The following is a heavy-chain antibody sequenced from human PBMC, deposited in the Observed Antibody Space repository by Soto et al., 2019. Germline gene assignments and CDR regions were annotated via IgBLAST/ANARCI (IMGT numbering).Heavy chain of an antibody. Sequence: GGSLRLSCAASGFTFSSYSMNWVRQAPGKGLEWVSSISSSSSYIYYADSVKGRFTISRDNAKNSLYLQMNSLRAEDTALYHCARDRYCSSTSCYAGPDGNAPFAEFDPWGQGTLVTVSS. CDR1: GFTFSSYS. V-gene: IGHV3-21*04. D-gene: IGHD2-2*01. J-gene: IGHJ5*02. CDR2: ISSSSSYI. CDR3: ARDRYCSSTSCYAGPDGNAPFAEFDP.